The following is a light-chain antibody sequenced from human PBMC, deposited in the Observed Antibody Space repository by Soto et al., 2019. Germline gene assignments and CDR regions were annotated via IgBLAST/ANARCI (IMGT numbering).Light chain of an antibody. CDR2: EDT. J-gene: IGLJ2*01. Sequence: QSALTQPASVSGSPGQSITISCTGTSSDVGGYNYVSWYQQHPGNAPKLMIYEDTKRPSGVSNRFSGSKSGNTASLTVSGLQAEDEADYYCCSYAETSSLNVVFGGGTKVTVL. CDR3: CSYAETSSLNVV. V-gene: IGLV2-23*01. CDR1: SSDVGGYNY.